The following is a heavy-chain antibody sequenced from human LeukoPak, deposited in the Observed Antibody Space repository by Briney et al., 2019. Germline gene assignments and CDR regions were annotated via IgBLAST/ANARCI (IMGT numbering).Heavy chain of an antibody. J-gene: IGHJ4*02. Sequence: GGSPRLSCAASGFSLDDYSMNWVRQAPGKGLEWISYISRSTNTIYYADSVKGRFTISRDNARNSLYLQMNSLRAEDTAVFYCARVGDYNYGSSSHFDSWGQGTLVTVSS. CDR1: GFSLDDYS. CDR3: ARVGDYNYGSSSHFDS. D-gene: IGHD5-18*01. V-gene: IGHV3-48*01. CDR2: ISRSTNTI.